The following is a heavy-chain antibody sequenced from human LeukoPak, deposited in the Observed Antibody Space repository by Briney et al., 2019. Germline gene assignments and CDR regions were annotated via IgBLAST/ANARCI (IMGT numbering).Heavy chain of an antibody. CDR3: ARADYDILTGYRGVAFDI. D-gene: IGHD3-9*01. CDR1: GCSISSYY. Sequence: SETLSLTCTVSGCSISSYYWSWIRQPPGKGLEWIGYIYYSGSTNYNPSLKSRVTISVDTSKNQFSLKLSSVTAADTAVYYCARADYDILTGYRGVAFDIWGQGTMVTVSS. V-gene: IGHV4-59*01. CDR2: IYYSGST. J-gene: IGHJ3*02.